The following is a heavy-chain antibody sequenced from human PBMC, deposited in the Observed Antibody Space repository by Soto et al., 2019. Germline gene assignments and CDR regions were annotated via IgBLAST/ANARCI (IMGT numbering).Heavy chain of an antibody. CDR1: GFTFSSYS. CDR3: ARDLHLGELSLFDY. J-gene: IGHJ4*02. CDR2: ISSSSSTI. Sequence: GGSLRLSCAASGFTFSSYSMNWVRQAPGKGLEWVSYISSSSSTIYYADSVKGRFTISRDNAKNSLYLQMNSLRAEDTAVYYCARDLHLGELSLFDYWGQGTLVTVSS. D-gene: IGHD3-16*02. V-gene: IGHV3-48*01.